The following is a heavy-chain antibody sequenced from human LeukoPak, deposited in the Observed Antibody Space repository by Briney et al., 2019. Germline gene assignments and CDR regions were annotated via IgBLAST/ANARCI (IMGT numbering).Heavy chain of an antibody. CDR2: ISGSGGST. CDR3: ARVSIAAPYYYYYYGMDV. Sequence: PGGSLRLSCAASGFTFSSYAMSWVRQAPGKGLEWVSAISGSGGSTYYADSVKGRFTISRDNAKNSLYLQMNSLRAEDTAVYYCARVSIAAPYYYYYYGMDVWGQGTTVTGSS. CDR1: GFTFSSYA. J-gene: IGHJ6*02. D-gene: IGHD6-25*01. V-gene: IGHV3-23*01.